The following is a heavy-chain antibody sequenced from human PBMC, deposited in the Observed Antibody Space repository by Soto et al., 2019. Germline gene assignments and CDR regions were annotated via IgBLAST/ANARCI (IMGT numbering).Heavy chain of an antibody. V-gene: IGHV5-51*01. CDR2: IYPGDSDT. CDR1: GYSFTSYW. D-gene: IGHD6-13*01. J-gene: IGHJ4*02. Sequence: GESLKISCKGSGYSFTSYWIGWVRQMHGKGLEWMGIIYPGDSDTRYSPSFQGQVTISADKSISTAYLQWSSLKASDTPMYYCARCQSISAAGGEYWGQEALVAVSS. CDR3: ARCQSISAAGGEY.